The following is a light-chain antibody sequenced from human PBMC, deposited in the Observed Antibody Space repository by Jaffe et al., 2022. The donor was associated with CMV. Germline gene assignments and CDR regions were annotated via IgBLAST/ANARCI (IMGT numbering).Light chain of an antibody. CDR2: GAS. CDR3: HHYNNWPPVSI. J-gene: IGKJ3*01. Sequence: ETVMTQSPGTLSVSPGERATLSCRASQSISSNLAWYQHKSGQAPRLLIFGASTRATGIPARFSGSGSGTEFTLTISGLQSEDFAVYYCHHYNNWPPVSIFGPGTKVDIK. V-gene: IGKV3-15*01. CDR1: QSISSN.